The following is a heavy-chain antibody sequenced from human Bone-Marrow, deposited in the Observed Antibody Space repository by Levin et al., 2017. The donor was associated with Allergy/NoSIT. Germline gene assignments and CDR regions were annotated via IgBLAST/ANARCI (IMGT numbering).Heavy chain of an antibody. V-gene: IGHV4-31*03. D-gene: IGHD4-17*01. J-gene: IGHJ4*02. Sequence: SQTLSLTCIVSGGSISSGGFYWSWIRQPPGKGLEWIGYIHHSGSTYYNPSLKSRLTISVDTSKNQFSLKLGSVTAADTAVNYCARTDYGDYWRNFDYWGQGALVTVSS. CDR1: GGSISSGGFY. CDR2: IHHSGST. CDR3: ARTDYGDYWRNFDY.